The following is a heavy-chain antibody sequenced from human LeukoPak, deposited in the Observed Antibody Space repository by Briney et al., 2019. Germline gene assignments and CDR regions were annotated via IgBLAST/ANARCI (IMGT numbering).Heavy chain of an antibody. V-gene: IGHV3-66*01. D-gene: IGHD6-13*01. CDR3: ASPKTAAAGTGGY. Sequence: GSLRLSCAASGFTVSSNYMSWVRQAPGKGLEWVSVIYSGGSTYYADSVKGRFTISRDNAKSSLYLQMNSLRAEDTAVYYCASPKTAAAGTGGYWGQGTLVTVSS. CDR1: GFTVSSNY. J-gene: IGHJ4*02. CDR2: IYSGGST.